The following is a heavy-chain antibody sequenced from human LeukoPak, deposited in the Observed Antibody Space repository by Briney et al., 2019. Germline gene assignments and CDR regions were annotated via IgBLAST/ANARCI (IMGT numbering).Heavy chain of an antibody. CDR3: ARGGLRDAFDI. D-gene: IGHD4-17*01. V-gene: IGHV4-61*01. CDR1: GGSISSSSYY. Sequence: SETLSLTCTVSGGSISSSSYYWSWIRQPPGKGLEWIGYIYYSGSTNYNPSLKSRVTISVDTSKNQFSLKLSSVTAADTAVYYCARGGLRDAFDIWGQGTMVTVSS. J-gene: IGHJ3*02. CDR2: IYYSGST.